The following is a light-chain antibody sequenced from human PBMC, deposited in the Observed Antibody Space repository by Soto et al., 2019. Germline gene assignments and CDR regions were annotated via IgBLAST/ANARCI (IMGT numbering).Light chain of an antibody. V-gene: IGKV3-15*01. J-gene: IGKJ5*01. CDR2: TAS. Sequence: EIVMTQSTATLSVSPGDRVTLSCRASQSVSRHLAWYQQKPGQAPRLLIYTASTRATGIPVRFSGGGSGTEFTLTISNLQSEDFAVYYCQQYDKWSLFGQGTRLEMK. CDR1: QSVSRH. CDR3: QQYDKWSL.